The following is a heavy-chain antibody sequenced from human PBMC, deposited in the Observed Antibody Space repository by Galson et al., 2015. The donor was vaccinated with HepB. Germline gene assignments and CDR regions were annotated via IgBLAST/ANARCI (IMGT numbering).Heavy chain of an antibody. D-gene: IGHD6-13*01. CDR2: ISTSSRYT. CDR1: GFIFSDYY. Sequence: SLRLSCAASGFIFSDYYMAWIRQAPGKGLEWVSYISTSSRYTEYAGSVKGRFTISRDDAENSLYLQMNSLRVDDTAVYYCARGQHLAFYYYYGLDVWGQGTTVTVSS. CDR3: ARGQHLAFYYYYGLDV. J-gene: IGHJ6*02. V-gene: IGHV3-11*06.